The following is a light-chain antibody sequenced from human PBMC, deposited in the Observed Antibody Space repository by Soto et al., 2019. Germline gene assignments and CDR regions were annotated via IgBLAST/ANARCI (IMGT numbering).Light chain of an antibody. CDR2: DVS. J-gene: IGLJ2*01. CDR1: SSDVGGYNY. V-gene: IGLV2-14*03. Sequence: QSALTQPASVSRSPGQSITISCTGTSSDVGGYNYVSWYQQHPGKAPKLMIYDVSNRPSGVSNRFSGSKSGNTASLSISGLQAEDEADYYCSSYTRSSTVIFGGGTKVTV. CDR3: SSYTRSSTVI.